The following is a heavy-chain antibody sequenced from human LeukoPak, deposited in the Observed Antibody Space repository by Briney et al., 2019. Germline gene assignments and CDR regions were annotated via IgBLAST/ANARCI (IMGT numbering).Heavy chain of an antibody. CDR2: ISSSSTI. J-gene: IGHJ4*02. CDR3: ARDLNQWLVTPLFDY. CDR1: GFTFSSYS. V-gene: IGHV3-48*04. Sequence: PGGSLRLSCAASGFTFSSYSMNWVRQAPGKGLEWVSYISSSSTIYYADSVKGRFTISRDNAKNSLYLQMNSLRAEDTAVYYCARDLNQWLVTPLFDYWGQGTLVTVSS. D-gene: IGHD6-19*01.